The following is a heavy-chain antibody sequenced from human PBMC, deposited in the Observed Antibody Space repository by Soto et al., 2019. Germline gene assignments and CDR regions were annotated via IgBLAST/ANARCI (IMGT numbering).Heavy chain of an antibody. Sequence: GGSLRLSCAASGFTFSDYYMSWIRQAPGKGLEWVSYISSSSSYTNYADSVKGRFTISRDNAKNSLYLQMNSLRAEDTAVYYCATGQYYYGSSGYYYSWGQGTLVTVSS. CDR1: GFTFSDYY. CDR3: ATGQYYYGSSGYYYS. V-gene: IGHV3-11*03. D-gene: IGHD3-22*01. CDR2: ISSSSSYT. J-gene: IGHJ4*02.